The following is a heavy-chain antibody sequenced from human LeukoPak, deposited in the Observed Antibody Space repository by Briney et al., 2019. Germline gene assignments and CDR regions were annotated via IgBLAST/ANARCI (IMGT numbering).Heavy chain of an antibody. CDR3: ATHRYSEWSRAFYI. CDR1: GGSISTYY. Sequence: PSETLSLTCTVSGGSISTYYWRWIRQPPGKGLEWIGFIYYSGSTKYNPSLKSRVTISVDTSKNQFSLKMSSVTAADTAVYYCATHRYSEWSRAFYIWGQGTMVTVSS. J-gene: IGHJ3*02. D-gene: IGHD1-1*01. CDR2: IYYSGST. V-gene: IGHV4-59*08.